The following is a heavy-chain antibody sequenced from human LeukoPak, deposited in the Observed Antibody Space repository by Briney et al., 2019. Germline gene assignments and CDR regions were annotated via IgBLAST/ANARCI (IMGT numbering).Heavy chain of an antibody. D-gene: IGHD1-26*01. CDR1: GFTFSSYG. J-gene: IGHJ5*02. V-gene: IGHV3-30*18. CDR2: ISYDGSSK. CDR3: AKPFGDYYSEYNWFDP. Sequence: GRSLRLSCAASGFTFSSYGTHWVRQAPGKGLEWVAVISYDGSSKYYADSVEGRFTISRDNSKNTLYLQMNSLRAEDTAVYYCAKPFGDYYSEYNWFDPWGQGTLVTVSS.